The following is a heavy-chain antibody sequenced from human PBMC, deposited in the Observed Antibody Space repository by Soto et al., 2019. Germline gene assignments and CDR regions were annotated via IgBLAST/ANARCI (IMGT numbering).Heavy chain of an antibody. CDR3: ARVTRYCSGGSCYSRDAFDI. D-gene: IGHD2-15*01. J-gene: IGHJ3*02. CDR2: IHYSGST. V-gene: IGHV4-31*03. Sequence: QVQLQESGPGLVKPSQTLSLTCTVSGGSISSGGYYWSWIRQHPGKGLEWIGYIHYSGSTYYNPSLKSRVTISVDPSKIQFSLKLSSVTAAETAVYYCARVTRYCSGGSCYSRDAFDIWGQGTMVTVSS. CDR1: GGSISSGGYY.